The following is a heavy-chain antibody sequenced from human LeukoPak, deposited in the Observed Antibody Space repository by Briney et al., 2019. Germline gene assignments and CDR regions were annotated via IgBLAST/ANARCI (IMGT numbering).Heavy chain of an antibody. V-gene: IGHV1-18*01. Sequence: ASVKVSCKASGYTFASYGISWVRQAPGQGLEWMGWISTYNGNTNYAQKLQGRVTMTTDTSTSTAYMELRSLRSDDTAVYYCAREYCSSTSCYSPDYWGQGNLVTVSS. J-gene: IGHJ4*02. CDR1: GYTFASYG. D-gene: IGHD2-2*01. CDR2: ISTYNGNT. CDR3: AREYCSSTSCYSPDY.